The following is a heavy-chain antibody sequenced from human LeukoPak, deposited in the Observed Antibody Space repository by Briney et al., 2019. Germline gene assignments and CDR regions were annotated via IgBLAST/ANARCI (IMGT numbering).Heavy chain of an antibody. D-gene: IGHD6-19*01. CDR3: ARGIAVAGPPFDY. V-gene: IGHV1-69*13. Sequence: SVKVSCKAAGGTISNYVISWVRQAPGQGLEWMGGIIPIFTTANYAQKFQGRVTITADESTSTAYMELSSLRSEDTAVYYCARGIAVAGPPFDYWGQGTLVTVSS. CDR1: GGTISNYV. J-gene: IGHJ4*02. CDR2: IIPIFTTA.